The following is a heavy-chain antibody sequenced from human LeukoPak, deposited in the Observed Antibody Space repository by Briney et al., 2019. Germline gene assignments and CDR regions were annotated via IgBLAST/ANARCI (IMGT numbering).Heavy chain of an antibody. CDR1: GFTFSRYE. CDR2: ISSSGSTI. V-gene: IGHV3-48*03. J-gene: IGHJ4*02. D-gene: IGHD6-19*01. CDR3: ARSLSTSGSSD. Sequence: GGSLRLSCAASGFTFSRYEMNWVRQAPGKGLEWVSYISSSGSTIYYADSVKGRFTISRDKAKNTLYLQMNRLRAEDTAVYNSARSLSTSGSSDCGQGNLVTASS.